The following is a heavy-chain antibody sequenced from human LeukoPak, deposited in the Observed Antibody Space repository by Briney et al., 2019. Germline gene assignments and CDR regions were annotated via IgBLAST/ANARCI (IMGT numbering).Heavy chain of an antibody. Sequence: SQTLSLTCAISGDSVSSNSAAWSWIRQSPSRGLEWLGRTYYRSKWYNDYAVSVKSRITINADTSKNQFSLQLNSVTPEDTAVYYCARGAINLFDSWGQGTLVTVSS. CDR2: TYYRSKWYN. V-gene: IGHV6-1*01. J-gene: IGHJ4*02. CDR1: GDSVSSNSAA. CDR3: ARGAINLFDS.